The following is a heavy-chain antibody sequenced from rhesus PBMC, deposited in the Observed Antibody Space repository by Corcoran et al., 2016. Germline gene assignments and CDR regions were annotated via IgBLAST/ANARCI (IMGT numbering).Heavy chain of an antibody. Sequence: QVQLQESGPAVVKPSETLSLTCAVSGGSISSSNWWSWIRQSPGKGLEWIGGIYGSGGSTKYNPSLKSRVTISKDTSKNPFSLKLSAVTAADTAVYYCARVGNSGSYYYGAVFDYWGQGVLVTVSS. CDR3: ARVGNSGSYYYGAVFDY. CDR2: IYGSGGST. CDR1: GGSISSSNW. J-gene: IGHJ4*01. D-gene: IGHD3-16*01. V-gene: IGHV4-93*01.